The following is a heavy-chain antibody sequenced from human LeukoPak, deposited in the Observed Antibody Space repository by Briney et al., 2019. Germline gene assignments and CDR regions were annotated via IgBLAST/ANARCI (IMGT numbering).Heavy chain of an antibody. Sequence: GGSLRLSCAASGFTFSSYWMSWVRQAPGKGLEWVANIKQDESEKYYVDSVKGRFSISRDNAKNSLYLQMNGLRAEDTAVYYCARDRAYDFWSGYYDYWGQGILVTVSP. CDR2: IKQDESEK. J-gene: IGHJ4*02. CDR3: ARDRAYDFWSGYYDY. D-gene: IGHD3-3*01. CDR1: GFTFSSYW. V-gene: IGHV3-7*01.